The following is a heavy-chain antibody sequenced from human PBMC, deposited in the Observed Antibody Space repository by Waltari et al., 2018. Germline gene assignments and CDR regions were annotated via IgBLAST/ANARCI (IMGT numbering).Heavy chain of an antibody. V-gene: IGHV1-3*01. CDR1: GYTFTSYA. CDR2: INAGNGNT. CDR3: ARAAKVAVAGTLGY. D-gene: IGHD6-19*01. Sequence: QVQLVQSGAEVKKPGASVKVSCKASGYTFTSYAMHWVRQAPGQRLEWMGWINAGNGNTKYSQKFQGRVTITRDTFASTAYMELSSLRSEDTAVYYCARAAKVAVAGTLGYWGQGTLVTVSS. J-gene: IGHJ4*02.